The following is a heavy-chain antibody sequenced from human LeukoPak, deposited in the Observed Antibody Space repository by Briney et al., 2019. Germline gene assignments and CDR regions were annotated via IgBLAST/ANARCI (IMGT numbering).Heavy chain of an antibody. CDR1: GGSISSSSYY. J-gene: IGHJ3*02. CDR2: IYYSGST. D-gene: IGHD1-14*01. CDR3: ARHPVPGAFDI. Sequence: SETLSHTCTVSGGSISSSSYYWGWIRQPPGKGLEWIGSIYYSGSTYYNPSLKSRVTISVDTSKNQFSLKLSSVTAADTAVYYCARHPVPGAFDIWGQGTMVTVSS. V-gene: IGHV4-39*01.